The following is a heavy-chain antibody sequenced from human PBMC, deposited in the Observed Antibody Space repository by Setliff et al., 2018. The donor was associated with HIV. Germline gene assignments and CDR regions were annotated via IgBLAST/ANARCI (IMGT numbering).Heavy chain of an antibody. CDR1: GFTFSSYS. J-gene: IGHJ3*02. CDR2: ISHDGNNK. V-gene: IGHV3-30*01. Sequence: RLSCAASGFTFSSYSFHWVRQAPGKGLEWVTVISHDGNNKFYADSVKGRFTISRDNSKDTVSLQMTSLTSDDTAMYYCARDRVEAERGAFDIWGQGTMVTVSS. D-gene: IGHD1-26*01. CDR3: ARDRVEAERGAFDI.